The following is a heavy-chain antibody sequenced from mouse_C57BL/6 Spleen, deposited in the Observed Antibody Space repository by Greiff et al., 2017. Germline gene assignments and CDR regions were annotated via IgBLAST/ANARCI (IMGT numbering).Heavy chain of an antibody. CDR3: ARRAYYSNYEGFAY. Sequence: QVQLQQSGAELMKPGASVKLSCKATGYTFTGYWIEWVKQRPVNGLEWIGEIFPGSGSTNYNAKFKGKATLPADTYSNTAYMQLSSLTTEDSAIYYCARRAYYSNYEGFAYWGQGTLVTVSA. J-gene: IGHJ3*01. CDR2: IFPGSGST. CDR1: GYTFTGYW. D-gene: IGHD2-5*01. V-gene: IGHV1-9*01.